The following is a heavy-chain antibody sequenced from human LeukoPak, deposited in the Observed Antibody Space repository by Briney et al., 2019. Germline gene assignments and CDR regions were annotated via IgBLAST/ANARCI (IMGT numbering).Heavy chain of an antibody. CDR2: MNPNSGNT. CDR1: GYTFTSYD. V-gene: IGHV1-8*02. J-gene: IGHJ6*03. Sequence: GASVKVSCKASGYTFTSYDINWVRQATGQGLEWMGWMNPNSGNTGYAQKFQGRVTMTRNTSISTAYMELSSLRSEDTAVYYCARGSQTYYYMDVWGKGTTVTISS. CDR3: ARGSQTYYYMDV.